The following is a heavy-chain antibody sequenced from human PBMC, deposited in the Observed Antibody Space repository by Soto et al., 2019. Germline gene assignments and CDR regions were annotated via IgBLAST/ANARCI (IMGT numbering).Heavy chain of an antibody. CDR1: GFTFSSYA. CDR2: ISGSGGST. V-gene: IGHV3-23*01. D-gene: IGHD3-22*01. CDR3: AKGLPGITMIVVVISAFDI. Sequence: PVGSLRLSCAASGFTFSSYAMSWVRQAPGKGLEWVSAISGSGGSTYYADSVKGRFTISRDNSKNTLYLQMNSLRAEDTAVYYCAKGLPGITMIVVVISAFDIWGQGTMVTVSS. J-gene: IGHJ3*02.